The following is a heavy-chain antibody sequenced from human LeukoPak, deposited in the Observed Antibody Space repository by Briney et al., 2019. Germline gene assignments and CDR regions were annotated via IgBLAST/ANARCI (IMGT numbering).Heavy chain of an antibody. CDR2: IYYSGST. D-gene: IGHD5-12*01. CDR1: GGSISSYY. V-gene: IGHV4-59*07. CDR3: ARVGDSGYDFDY. J-gene: IGHJ4*02. Sequence: SDTLSLTCTVSGGSISSYYWSWIRQPPGKGLEWIGYIYYSGSTSYNPSLKSRVTISVDTSKNQFSLKLSSVTAADTAVHYCARVGDSGYDFDYWGQGTLVTVSS.